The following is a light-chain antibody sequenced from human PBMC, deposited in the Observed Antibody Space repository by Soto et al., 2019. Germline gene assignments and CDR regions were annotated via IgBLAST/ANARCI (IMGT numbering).Light chain of an antibody. CDR1: SSDVGSYNL. CDR2: EVS. V-gene: IGLV2-23*02. CDR3: CSYAGSSPSYV. J-gene: IGLJ1*01. Sequence: QSALTQPASVSGSPGQSITISCTGTSSDVGSYNLVSWYQQHPGKAPKLMIYEVSKRPSGVSNRFSGSKSGNTASLTISGFQAEDEADYYCCSYAGSSPSYVFGTGTKVTVL.